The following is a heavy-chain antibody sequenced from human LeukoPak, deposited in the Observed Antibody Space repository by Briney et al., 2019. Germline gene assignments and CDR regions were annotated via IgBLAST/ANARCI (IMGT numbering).Heavy chain of an antibody. CDR3: ARDLLTTVATRYFDY. D-gene: IGHD4-23*01. CDR1: GGTFSSYA. J-gene: IGHJ4*02. Sequence: SVKVSCKASGGTFSSYAISWVRQAPGQGLEWMGRIIPILGIANYAQKFQGRVTITADKSTSTAYMELSSLRSEDTAVYYCARDLLTTVATRYFDYWGQGTLVTVSS. CDR2: IIPILGIA. V-gene: IGHV1-69*04.